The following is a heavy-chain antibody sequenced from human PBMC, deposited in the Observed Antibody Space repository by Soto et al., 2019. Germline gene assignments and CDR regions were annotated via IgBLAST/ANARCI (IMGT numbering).Heavy chain of an antibody. J-gene: IGHJ6*03. CDR3: AKGFCSSTRCLTYSYMDV. V-gene: IGHV3-9*01. CDR1: GFSFDEYA. CDR2: ISWNSGTM. D-gene: IGHD2-2*01. Sequence: EVQLVESGGGLVQPGRSLRLSCAASGFSFDEYAMHWVRQAPGKGLEWVSGISWNSGTMGSGDSVKGRFTISRDNAKNYLYLQMNSLTAEDTALYYCAKGFCSSTRCLTYSYMDVWGKGTTVTVSS.